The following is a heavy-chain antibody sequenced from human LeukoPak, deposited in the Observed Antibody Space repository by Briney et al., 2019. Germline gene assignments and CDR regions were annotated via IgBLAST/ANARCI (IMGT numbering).Heavy chain of an antibody. Sequence: GGSLRLSCAASGFTLSTYAMSWVRQAPGKGLEWVSGISDSGTITYYADSVKGRFTISRDNSKNTLYLQMNSLRAEDTAVYYCAKAEPNIVVVPAAMSNWFDPWGQGTLVTVSS. J-gene: IGHJ5*02. V-gene: IGHV3-23*01. CDR1: GFTLSTYA. CDR2: ISDSGTIT. D-gene: IGHD2-2*01. CDR3: AKAEPNIVVVPAAMSNWFDP.